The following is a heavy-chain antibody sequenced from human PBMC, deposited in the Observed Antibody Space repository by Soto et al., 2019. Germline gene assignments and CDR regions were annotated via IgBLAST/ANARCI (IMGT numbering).Heavy chain of an antibody. CDR3: ATGEGFTIFEYTASSGRNFDY. D-gene: IGHD3-3*01. CDR1: GYTLTELS. V-gene: IGHV1-24*01. CDR2: FDPGDGET. Sequence: ASVKVSCKVSGYTLTELSMHWVRQAPGKGLEWMGGFDPGDGETIYAQKFQGRVTMTEDTSTDTAYMELSSLRSEDTAVYYCATGEGFTIFEYTASSGRNFDYWGQGTLVTVSS. J-gene: IGHJ4*02.